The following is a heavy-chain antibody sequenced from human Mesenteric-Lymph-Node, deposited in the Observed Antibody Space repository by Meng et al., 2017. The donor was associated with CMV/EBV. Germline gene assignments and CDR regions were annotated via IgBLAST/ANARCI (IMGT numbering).Heavy chain of an antibody. J-gene: IGHJ4*02. Sequence: SETLSLTCAVYGGSFSGYYWSWIRQPPGKGLEWIGEINHSGSTNYNPSLKSRVTISVDTSKNQFSLKLSSVTAADTAVYYCARDVLLWSGSETYWGQGKLVTVSS. V-gene: IGHV4-34*01. CDR1: GGSFSGYY. CDR2: INHSGST. CDR3: ARDVLLWSGSETY. D-gene: IGHD3-3*01.